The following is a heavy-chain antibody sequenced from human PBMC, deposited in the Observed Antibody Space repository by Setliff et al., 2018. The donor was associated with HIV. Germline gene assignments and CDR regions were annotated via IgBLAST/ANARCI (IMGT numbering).Heavy chain of an antibody. J-gene: IGHJ4*02. CDR3: ARKYLVNVFDY. V-gene: IGHV4-59*11. CDR1: GGSITSHY. CDR2: ISYSGSP. Sequence: PSETLSLTCSVSGGSITSHYWTWIRQPPGKGLEWIGVISYSGSPHYNPSLKSRVTISVDTSKNQFSLRLSSVTAADTAVYYCARKYLVNVFDYWGQGMLVTVSS. D-gene: IGHD3-22*01.